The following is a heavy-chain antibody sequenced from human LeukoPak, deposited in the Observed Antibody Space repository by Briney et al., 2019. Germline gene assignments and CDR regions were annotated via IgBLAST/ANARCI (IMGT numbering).Heavy chain of an antibody. CDR1: GGSIRGYY. CDR3: ARDRRITGKEGTNDAFDI. CDR2: IYTSGST. V-gene: IGHV4-4*07. J-gene: IGHJ3*02. D-gene: IGHD1-20*01. Sequence: PSETLSLTCTVSGGSIRGYYWSWIRQPAGKGLEWIGRIYTSGSTNYNPSLKSRVTMSVDTSKNQFSLKLSSVTAADTAVYYCARDRRITGKEGTNDAFDIWGQGTMVTVSS.